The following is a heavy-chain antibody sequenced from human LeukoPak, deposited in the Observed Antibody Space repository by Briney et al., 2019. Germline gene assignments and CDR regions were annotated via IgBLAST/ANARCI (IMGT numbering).Heavy chain of an antibody. V-gene: IGHV3-48*02. CDR2: ISRTRNTI. D-gene: IGHD1-26*01. CDR1: GFTFSDYR. CDR3: ARDLSGSYFDY. Sequence: GGSLRLSCAASGFTFSDYRMNWVRQAPGKGLEWVSYISRTRNTIYYADSVKGRFTISRDNAKISLYLQMNSLRDDDTAVYYCARDLSGSYFDYWGQGTLVTVSS. J-gene: IGHJ4*02.